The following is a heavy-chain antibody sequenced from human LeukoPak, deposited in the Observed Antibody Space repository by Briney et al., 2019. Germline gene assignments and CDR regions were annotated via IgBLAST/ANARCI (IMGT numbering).Heavy chain of an antibody. CDR2: ISGSGGTT. D-gene: IGHD2-2*01. V-gene: IGHV3-23*01. J-gene: IGHJ6*03. Sequence: GGSLRLSCAASGFIFNNYAKSWVRQAPGKGLEWVSAISGSGGTTYYADSVKGRFTISRDNSKNTLYLQMNSLRAEDTAVYYCARMGLGYCSSTSCYFGYYYYMDVWGKGTTVTVSS. CDR3: ARMGLGYCSSTSCYFGYYYYMDV. CDR1: GFIFNNYA.